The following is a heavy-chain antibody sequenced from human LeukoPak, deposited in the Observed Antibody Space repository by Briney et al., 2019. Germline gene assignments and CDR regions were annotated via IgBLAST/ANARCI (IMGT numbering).Heavy chain of an antibody. Sequence: SGTLSLTCTISGVSISSYYWTWLRQSPEKGLEWIGYIYYSGSTNYNPSLKSRVTISLGTSKKQFSLKLASVTAADTAVYYCARGWGHCSSTSCLPSYFYGMDVWGQGTTVTVSS. D-gene: IGHD2-2*01. CDR2: IYYSGST. CDR3: ARGWGHCSSTSCLPSYFYGMDV. V-gene: IGHV4-59*01. J-gene: IGHJ6*02. CDR1: GVSISSYY.